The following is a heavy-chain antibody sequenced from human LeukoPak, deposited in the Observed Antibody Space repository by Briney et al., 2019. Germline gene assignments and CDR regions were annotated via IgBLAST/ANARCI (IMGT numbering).Heavy chain of an antibody. J-gene: IGHJ5*02. CDR2: LFYGENT. CDR3: ARQYSSGWPWFDP. CDR1: GGSISPISSSTYY. Sequence: PSETLSLTCTVSGGSISPISSSTYYWGWIRQAPGKGLEWIGSLFYGENTHYNPFLKSRATLSVDASNNQFSLKLTSVTAADAAVYYCARQYSSGWPWFDPWGQGTVVTVSS. V-gene: IGHV4-39*01. D-gene: IGHD6-19*01.